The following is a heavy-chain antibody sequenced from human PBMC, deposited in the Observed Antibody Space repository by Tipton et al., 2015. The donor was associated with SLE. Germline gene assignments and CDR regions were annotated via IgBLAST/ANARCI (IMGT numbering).Heavy chain of an antibody. Sequence: TLSLTCTVSEGSLTSYYWSWIRQPPGKGLEWIGYIYTSGSTDYNPSLKSRVTISIDTSKNQFSRKLGSVIAADTAVYYCASILNHAFDYWGQGTLVTVSS. CDR2: IYTSGST. J-gene: IGHJ4*02. D-gene: IGHD2-8*01. CDR1: EGSLTSYY. V-gene: IGHV4-4*08. CDR3: ASILNHAFDY.